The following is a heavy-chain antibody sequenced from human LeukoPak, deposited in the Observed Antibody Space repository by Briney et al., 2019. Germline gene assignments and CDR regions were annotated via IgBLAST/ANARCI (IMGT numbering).Heavy chain of an antibody. Sequence: GGSLRLSCAASGFTFSSYWMHWVRQAPGKGLVWVSRINSDGSSTSYADSVKGRFTISRDNAKNTLYLQMNSLRAEDTAVYYCARDLPYSGSYSYFDYRGQGTLVTVSS. CDR1: GFTFSSYW. J-gene: IGHJ4*02. CDR3: ARDLPYSGSYSYFDY. CDR2: INSDGSST. D-gene: IGHD1-26*01. V-gene: IGHV3-74*01.